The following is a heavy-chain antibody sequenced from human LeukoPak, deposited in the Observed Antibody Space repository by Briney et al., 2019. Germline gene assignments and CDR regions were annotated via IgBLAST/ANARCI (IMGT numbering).Heavy chain of an antibody. D-gene: IGHD3-10*01. CDR2: ISGSGGDT. V-gene: IGHV3-23*01. CDR1: GFTFSSSA. CDR3: AKDRVVREVMGAGVN. Sequence: GGSLRLSCAASGFTFSSSAMSWVRQAPGKGLEWVSIISGSGGDTYYADSVKGRFTISRDNSKNTLYLQMNSLRAEDTAVYYCAKDRVVREVMGAGVNWGQGTLVTVSS. J-gene: IGHJ4*02.